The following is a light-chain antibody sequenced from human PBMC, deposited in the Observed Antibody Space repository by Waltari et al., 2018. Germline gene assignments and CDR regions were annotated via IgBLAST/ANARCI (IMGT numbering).Light chain of an antibody. J-gene: IGLJ2*01. CDR3: NSYRSSSIVI. Sequence: QSALTQPASVSGSPGQSITISCTGTSSDVGTYNYVSWYQQHPGKAPKLMIYDVSNRPSGVSNRFSGSKSGNTASLTISGLQAEDEADYYCNSYRSSSIVIIGGGTKLTVL. V-gene: IGLV2-14*03. CDR1: SSDVGTYNY. CDR2: DVS.